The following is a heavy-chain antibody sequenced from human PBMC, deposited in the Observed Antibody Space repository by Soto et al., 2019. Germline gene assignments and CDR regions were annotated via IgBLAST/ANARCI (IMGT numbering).Heavy chain of an antibody. Sequence: SETLSLTCAVYGGSFSGYYWSWIRQPPGKGLEWIGEINHSGSTNYNPSLKSRVTISVDTSKNQFSLKLSSVTAADTAVYYCARGRWRQYYYYGMDVWGQGTTVTVLL. CDR2: INHSGST. V-gene: IGHV4-34*01. CDR3: ARGRWRQYYYYGMDV. CDR1: GGSFSGYY. J-gene: IGHJ6*02. D-gene: IGHD2-21*02.